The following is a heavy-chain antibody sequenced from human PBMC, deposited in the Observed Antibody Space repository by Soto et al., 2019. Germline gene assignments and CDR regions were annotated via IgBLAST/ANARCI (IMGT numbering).Heavy chain of an antibody. J-gene: IGHJ4*02. CDR3: AREVDIVVVPAAAYYFDY. V-gene: IGHV4-39*02. CDR1: GGSISSSSYY. Sequence: SGGSISSSSYYWGWIRQPPGKGLEWIGSIYYSGSTYYNPSLKSRVTISVDTSKNQFSLKLSSVTAADTAVYYCAREVDIVVVPAAAYYFDYWGQGTLVTVSS. D-gene: IGHD2-2*01. CDR2: IYYSGST.